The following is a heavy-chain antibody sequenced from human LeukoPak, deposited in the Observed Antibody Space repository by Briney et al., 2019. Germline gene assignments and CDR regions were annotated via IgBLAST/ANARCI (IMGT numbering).Heavy chain of an antibody. D-gene: IGHD3-22*01. CDR3: ARGGYYDSSGYYFLPFDY. J-gene: IGHJ4*02. CDR1: VGSISSYY. Sequence: PSETLSLTCTVSVGSISSYYRSWLRQPPGKGLEWIGYILYSGSTIYNLSVKRRVTISVDTSNNQFSVKLSSVTAADTAVYCCARGGYYDSSGYYFLPFDYRGQGTLVTVSS. CDR2: ILYSGST. V-gene: IGHV4-59*01.